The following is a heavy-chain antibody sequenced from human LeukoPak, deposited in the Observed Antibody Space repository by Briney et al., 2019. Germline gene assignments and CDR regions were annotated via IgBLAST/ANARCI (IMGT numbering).Heavy chain of an antibody. Sequence: SETLSLTCAVYGGSFSGYYWSWIRQPPGKGLEWIEEINHSGSTNYNPSLKSRVTISVDTSKNQFSLKLSSVTAADTAAYYCASRDYGDYYFDYWGQGTLVTVSS. J-gene: IGHJ4*02. V-gene: IGHV4-34*01. CDR3: ASRDYGDYYFDY. CDR1: GGSFSGYY. D-gene: IGHD4-17*01. CDR2: INHSGST.